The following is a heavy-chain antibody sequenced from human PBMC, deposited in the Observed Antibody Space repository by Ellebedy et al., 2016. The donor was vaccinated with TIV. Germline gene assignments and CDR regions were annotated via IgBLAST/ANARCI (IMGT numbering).Heavy chain of an antibody. D-gene: IGHD2-15*01. CDR3: ARDWCSGGSCYSPH. Sequence: GESLKISCVTSGFTFSNSWMSWVRQAPGKGLEWVANIKEDESEKYYVDSVKGRFTISRDNSKNSLYLQMSSLRAEDTAVYYCARDWCSGGSCYSPHWGQGTLVTVSS. J-gene: IGHJ4*02. CDR2: IKEDESEK. V-gene: IGHV3-7*01. CDR1: GFTFSNSW.